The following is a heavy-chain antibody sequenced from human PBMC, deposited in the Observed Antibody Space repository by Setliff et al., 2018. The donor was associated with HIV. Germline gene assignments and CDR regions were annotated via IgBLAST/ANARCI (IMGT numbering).Heavy chain of an antibody. CDR3: ARDAWVEFLEWTFYGMDV. J-gene: IGHJ6*02. V-gene: IGHV1-18*01. Sequence: ASVKVSCKASGYTFTSYGISWVRQAPGQGLEWMGWISAYSGDTNYAQKVQGRVTLTTDTSTSTAYMELRRLRSDDTAVYYCARDAWVEFLEWTFYGMDVWGQG. D-gene: IGHD3-3*02. CDR1: GYTFTSYG. CDR2: ISAYSGDT.